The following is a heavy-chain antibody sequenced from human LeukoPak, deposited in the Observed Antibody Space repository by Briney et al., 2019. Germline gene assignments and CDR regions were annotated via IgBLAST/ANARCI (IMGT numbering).Heavy chain of an antibody. CDR1: GGSISSGDYY. J-gene: IGHJ4*02. V-gene: IGHV4-30-4*08. Sequence: SQTLSLTCTVSGGSISSGDYYWSWIRQPPGKGLEWIGYIYYSGSTYYNPSLKSRVTISVDTSKNQFSLKLSSVTAADTAVYYCAKEGSMSSGTRDFDYWGQGTLVTVSS. D-gene: IGHD1-1*01. CDR2: IYYSGST. CDR3: AKEGSMSSGTRDFDY.